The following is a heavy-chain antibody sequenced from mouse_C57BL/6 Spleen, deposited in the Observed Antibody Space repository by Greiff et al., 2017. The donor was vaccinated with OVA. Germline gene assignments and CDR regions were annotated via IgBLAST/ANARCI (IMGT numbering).Heavy chain of an antibody. CDR2: INYDGSST. J-gene: IGHJ1*03. V-gene: IGHV5-16*01. CDR1: GFTFSDYY. CDR3: ARALGDGYYRYFDV. Sequence: EVMLVESEGGLVQPGSSMKLSCTASGFTFSDYYMAWVRQVPEKGLEWVANINYDGSSTYYLDSLKSRFIISRDNAKNILYLQMSSLKSEDTATYYCARALGDGYYRYFDVWGTGTTVTVSS. D-gene: IGHD2-3*01.